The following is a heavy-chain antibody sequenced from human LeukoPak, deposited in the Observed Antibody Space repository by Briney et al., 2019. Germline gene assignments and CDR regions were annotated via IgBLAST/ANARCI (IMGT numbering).Heavy chain of an antibody. CDR2: IYYSGST. Sequence: PSQTLSLTCTVSGGSISSGGYYWSWIRQHPGKGLEWIGYIYYSGSTYYNPSLKSRVTISVDTSKNQFSLQLNSVTPEDTAVYYCARRQVGATSFDYWGQGTLVTVSS. D-gene: IGHD1-26*01. J-gene: IGHJ4*02. CDR1: GGSISSGGYY. CDR3: ARRQVGATSFDY. V-gene: IGHV4-31*03.